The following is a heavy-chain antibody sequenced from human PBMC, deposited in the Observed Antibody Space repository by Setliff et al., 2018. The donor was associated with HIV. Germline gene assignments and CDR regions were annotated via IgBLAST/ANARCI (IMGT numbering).Heavy chain of an antibody. CDR1: GYSISSGYY. Sequence: PLETLSLTCAVSGYSISSGYYWGWIRQPPGKGLEWIGTIYHSGSTYYNPSLNSRVTISVDTSKNQFSLRRSSVTAADSAVYYCARRRETIVVVIGIPNWYFDLWGRGTLVTVSS. CDR2: IYHSGST. D-gene: IGHD2-21*01. V-gene: IGHV4-38-2*01. CDR3: ARRRETIVVVIGIPNWYFDL. J-gene: IGHJ2*01.